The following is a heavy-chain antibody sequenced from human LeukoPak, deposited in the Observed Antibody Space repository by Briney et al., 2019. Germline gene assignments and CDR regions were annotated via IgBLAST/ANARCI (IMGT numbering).Heavy chain of an antibody. J-gene: IGHJ4*02. V-gene: IGHV3-7*04. CDR1: GFTFSDYW. CDR3: ARDGGYCHSTTCYDRLDY. D-gene: IGHD2-2*01. Sequence: GGSLRLSCAASGFTFSDYWMTWVRQGPGRGLEWVANIKRDGSDKNYADSVNGRFTISRDNAKNSVYLQMNSLRAEDTAVYFCARDGGYCHSTTCYDRLDYWGQGALVTVSS. CDR2: IKRDGSDK.